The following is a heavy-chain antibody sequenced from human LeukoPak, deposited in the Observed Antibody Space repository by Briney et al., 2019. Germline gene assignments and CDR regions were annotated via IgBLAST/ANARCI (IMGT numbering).Heavy chain of an antibody. CDR2: IYYSGST. CDR3: ARDGNYYYMDV. J-gene: IGHJ6*03. CDR1: GGSVSSYY. V-gene: IGHV4-59*02. Sequence: SETLSLTCTVSGGSVSSYYWSWIRQPPGKGLEWIGYIYYSGSTNYNPSLKSRVTISVDTSKSQFSLKLSSVTAADTAVYYCARDGNYYYMDVWGKGTTVTVSS.